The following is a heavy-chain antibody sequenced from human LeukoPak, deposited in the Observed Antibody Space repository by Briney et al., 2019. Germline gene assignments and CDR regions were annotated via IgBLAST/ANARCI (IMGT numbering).Heavy chain of an antibody. J-gene: IGHJ4*02. CDR1: NDSVSSSNW. Sequence: PSETLSLTCAVSNDSVSSSNWWNWVRQSPGKGLEWIWEVHHSGSTHYNPSLKSRATISVDKSKNHFSLKLTSVTAADTAVYYCARRSSGWYFDYWGQGTLVTVSS. V-gene: IGHV4-4*02. CDR2: VHHSGST. CDR3: ARRSSGWYFDY. D-gene: IGHD6-19*01.